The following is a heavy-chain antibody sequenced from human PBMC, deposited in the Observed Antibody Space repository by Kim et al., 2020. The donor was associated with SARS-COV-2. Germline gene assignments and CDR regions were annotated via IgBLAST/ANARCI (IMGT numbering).Heavy chain of an antibody. CDR2: MTPSTGYT. Sequence: ASVKVSCKASGYGFTSYDINWVRQAPGQGLEWMGVMTPSTGYTDYVQKFQGRVTMTRDTSIGTAYMELSSLASDDTAVYFCARGVTAGVDYWGQGTLVSVSS. V-gene: IGHV1-8*01. CDR1: GYGFTSYD. J-gene: IGHJ4*02. CDR3: ARGVTAGVDY. D-gene: IGHD6-13*01.